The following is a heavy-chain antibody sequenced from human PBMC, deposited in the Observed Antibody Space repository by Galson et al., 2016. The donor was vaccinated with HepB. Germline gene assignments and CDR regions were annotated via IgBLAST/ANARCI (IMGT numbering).Heavy chain of an antibody. CDR1: GFTFSSYA. CDR3: ARGGVRFCSVTSCYAGTVRFDP. D-gene: IGHD2-2*01. Sequence: SLRLSCAASGFTFSSYAMHWVRQAPGKGLEWVAVISYDGNNKYYADSVKGRFTISRDNSRSTVSLQMNTLRPEDTALYFCARGGVRFCSVTSCYAGTVRFDPRGQGTQVTVSS. V-gene: IGHV3-30-3*01. J-gene: IGHJ5*02. CDR2: ISYDGNNK.